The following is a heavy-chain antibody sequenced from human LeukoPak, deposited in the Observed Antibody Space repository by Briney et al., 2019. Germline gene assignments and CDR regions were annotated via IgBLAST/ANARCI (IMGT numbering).Heavy chain of an antibody. D-gene: IGHD6-13*01. V-gene: IGHV4-34*01. Sequence: NTSETLSLTCAVYGGSFSGCYWSWIRQPPGKGLEWIGEINHGGSTNYNPSLKSRVTISVDTSKNQFSLKLSSVTAADTAVYYCARWGQQLVSKYYYYYGMDVWGQGTTVTVSS. CDR3: ARWGQQLVSKYYYYYGMDV. J-gene: IGHJ6*02. CDR1: GGSFSGCY. CDR2: INHGGST.